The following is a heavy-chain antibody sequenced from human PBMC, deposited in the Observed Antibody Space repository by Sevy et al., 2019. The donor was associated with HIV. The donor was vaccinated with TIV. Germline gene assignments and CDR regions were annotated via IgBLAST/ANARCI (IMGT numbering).Heavy chain of an antibody. Sequence: ASVKVSCKASGYTFTGYYMHWVRQAPGQGLEWMGWINPNSGGTNYAQKFQGWVTMTRDTSISTAYMELGRLRSDDTAVYYCARNSDGDYFDYWGQGTLVTVSS. V-gene: IGHV1-2*04. CDR3: ARNSDGDYFDY. D-gene: IGHD3-10*01. J-gene: IGHJ4*02. CDR2: INPNSGGT. CDR1: GYTFTGYY.